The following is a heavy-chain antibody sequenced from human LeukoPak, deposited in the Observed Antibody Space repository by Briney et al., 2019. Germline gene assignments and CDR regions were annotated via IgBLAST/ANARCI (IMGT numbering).Heavy chain of an antibody. D-gene: IGHD3-3*01. CDR1: GFTFSDYY. J-gene: IGHJ4*02. CDR2: ISSSGSTI. V-gene: IGHV3-11*04. CDR3: ARALFGVVNCFDY. Sequence: GGSLRLSCAASGFTFSDYYMNWIRQAPGKGLEWVSYISSSGSTIYYADSVKGRFTISRDNAKNSLYLQMNSLRAEDTAVYYCARALFGVVNCFDYWGQGTLVTVSS.